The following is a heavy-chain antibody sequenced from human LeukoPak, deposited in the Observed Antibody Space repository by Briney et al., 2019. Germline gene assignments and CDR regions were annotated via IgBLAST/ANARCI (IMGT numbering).Heavy chain of an antibody. Sequence: PSETLSLNCSVSGGSISSSSYYWGWIRQPPGKGLEWIGSIYYSGSTYYNPSLKSRVTISVDTSKNQFSLKLSSVTAADTAVYYCASYGDYVGQVDYWGQGTLVTVSS. V-gene: IGHV4-39*01. CDR2: IYYSGST. J-gene: IGHJ4*02. CDR3: ASYGDYVGQVDY. CDR1: GGSISSSSYY. D-gene: IGHD4-17*01.